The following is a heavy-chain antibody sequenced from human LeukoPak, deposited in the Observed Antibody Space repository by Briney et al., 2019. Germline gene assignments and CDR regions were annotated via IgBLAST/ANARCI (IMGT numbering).Heavy chain of an antibody. CDR3: ARDCGGGCYSGFDY. CDR1: GGSISSSNL. D-gene: IGHD2-15*01. V-gene: IGHV4-4*02. J-gene: IGHJ4*02. CDR2: IYHSGST. Sequence: PSGTLSLTCAVSGGSISSSNLWSWVRPPPGKGLEWIGEIYHSGSTNYNPSLKSRVTISVDKSKNQFSLRLSSVTAADTAIYYCARDCGGGCYSGFDYWGQGALVTVSS.